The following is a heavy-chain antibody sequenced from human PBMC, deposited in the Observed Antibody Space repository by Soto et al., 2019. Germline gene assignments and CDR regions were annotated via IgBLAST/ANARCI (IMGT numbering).Heavy chain of an antibody. CDR2: IDGSGGIT. CDR3: VKNSGWFNT. D-gene: IGHD3-10*01. Sequence: QLLQSGGGLVQPGGSLTLSCAASGFTFGTPDMSWVRQAPGEGLEGASTIDGSGGITYYADSAKGRFTISRENSRNTVYLQMNSLRGDDTALYYCVKNSGWFNTWGQGALVTVSS. V-gene: IGHV3-23*01. J-gene: IGHJ5*02. CDR1: GFTFGTPD.